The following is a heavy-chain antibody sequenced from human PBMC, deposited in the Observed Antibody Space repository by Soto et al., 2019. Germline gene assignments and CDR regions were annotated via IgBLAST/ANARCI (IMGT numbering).Heavy chain of an antibody. Sequence: QVHLVQSGGEVKKPGASVKVSCKASGYTFTSHGISWVRQAPGHGLEWMGWISAHNGDTNYAQKLQGRVTVTTDTPTNTAYMELRGLRSEDTAVYYCARMVRGSNIDSYYYMDVWGKGTTVTVSS. CDR3: ARMVRGSNIDSYYYMDV. V-gene: IGHV1-18*01. J-gene: IGHJ6*03. CDR1: GYTFTSHG. D-gene: IGHD3-10*01. CDR2: ISAHNGDT.